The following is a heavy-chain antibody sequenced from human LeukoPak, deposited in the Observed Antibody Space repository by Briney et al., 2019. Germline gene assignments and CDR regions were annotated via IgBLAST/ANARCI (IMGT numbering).Heavy chain of an antibody. CDR3: ARDSSSWSNYFDY. V-gene: IGHV3-53*01. CDR2: IYSGGST. D-gene: IGHD6-13*01. J-gene: IGHJ4*02. Sequence: PGGSLRLSCTASGFTFSSYTMSWVRQAPGKGLEWVSVIYSGGSTYYADSVKGRFTISRDNSKNTLYLQMNSLRAEDTAVYYCARDSSSWSNYFDYWGQGTLVTVSS. CDR1: GFTFSSYT.